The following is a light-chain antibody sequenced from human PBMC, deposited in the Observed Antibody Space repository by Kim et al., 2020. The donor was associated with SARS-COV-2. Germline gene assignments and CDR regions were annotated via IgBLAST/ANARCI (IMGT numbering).Light chain of an antibody. CDR3: QAWDSSNVV. J-gene: IGLJ2*01. V-gene: IGLV3-1*01. Sequence: VYPEHTSSIPCSVPKFGDLYARWSQQTPRQSPVLVIYQASQRPSRIPQRISGSNSGNTATLPISGTQAMDEADYHCQAWDSSNVVFGGGTQLTVL. CDR2: QAS. CDR1: KFGDLY.